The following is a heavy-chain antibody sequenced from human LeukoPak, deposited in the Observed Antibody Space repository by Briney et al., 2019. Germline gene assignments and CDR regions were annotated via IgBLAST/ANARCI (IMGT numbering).Heavy chain of an antibody. Sequence: GGSLRLSCAASGFTFSSYWMHWVRQAPGKGLVWVSFIRSDESNTRYADSVKGRFTISRDNAKNTLYLQMNSLRAEDTAMYYCARANYYGMDVWGQGTTVTVSS. CDR1: GFTFSSYW. CDR2: IRSDESNT. V-gene: IGHV3-74*01. CDR3: ARANYYGMDV. J-gene: IGHJ6*02.